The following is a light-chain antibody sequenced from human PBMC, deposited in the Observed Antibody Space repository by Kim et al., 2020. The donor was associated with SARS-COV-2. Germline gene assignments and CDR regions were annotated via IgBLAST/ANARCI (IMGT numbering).Light chain of an antibody. J-gene: IGKJ1*01. CDR2: GAS. CDR3: QQYNSWPPGT. V-gene: IGKV3-15*01. CDR1: QSVRSN. Sequence: SPGERATLSCRASQSVRSNLAWYQQRQGQAPRLLIYGASTRATGIPARFSGSGSGTEFTLTISSLHSEDFAVYYCQQYNSWPPGTFGQGTKVDIK.